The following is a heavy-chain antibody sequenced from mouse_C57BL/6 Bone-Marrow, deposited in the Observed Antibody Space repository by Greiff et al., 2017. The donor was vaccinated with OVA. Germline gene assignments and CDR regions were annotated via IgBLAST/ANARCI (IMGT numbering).Heavy chain of an antibody. D-gene: IGHD1-1*01. Sequence: QVQLQQSGPELVKPGASVKLSCKASGYTFTSYDINWVKQRPGQGLEWIGWIYPRDGSTKYNEKFKGKATLTVVTSSSTAYMELNSLTCEDLAVYYFYKRIDYWGQGTLVTVSA. CDR2: IYPRDGST. CDR1: GYTFTSYD. V-gene: IGHV1-85*01. CDR3: YKRIDY. J-gene: IGHJ3*01.